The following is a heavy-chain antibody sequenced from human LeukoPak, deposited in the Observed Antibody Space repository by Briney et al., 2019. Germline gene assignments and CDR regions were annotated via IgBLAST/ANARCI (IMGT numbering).Heavy chain of an antibody. CDR2: IYYSGST. J-gene: IGHJ4*02. CDR1: GGSISSYY. Sequence: SETLSLTCTVSGGSISSYYWSWIRQPPGKGLEWIGYIYYSGSTNYNPSLKSRVTISVDTSKNQFSLKLSSVTAADAAVYHCARGYSGWYPPRLPYFDYWGQGTLVTVSS. V-gene: IGHV4-59*01. D-gene: IGHD6-19*01. CDR3: ARGYSGWYPPRLPYFDY.